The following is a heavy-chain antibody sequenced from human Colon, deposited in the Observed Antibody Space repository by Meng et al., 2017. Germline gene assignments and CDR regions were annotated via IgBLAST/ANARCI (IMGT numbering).Heavy chain of an antibody. D-gene: IGHD3-16*01. Sequence: QLQLQESGSRLEKPSQTLSLTCAVSGDSVTTTLSSWSWIRQSPGKGLEWIGNIYDNGYTYYSPSLRSRVTISADRSNNQFSLNLNSVTAADTAVYFCARGYRGSTYFAYWGQGILVTVSS. V-gene: IGHV4-30-2*06. CDR2: IYDNGYT. CDR1: GDSVTTTLSS. J-gene: IGHJ4*02. CDR3: ARGYRGSTYFAY.